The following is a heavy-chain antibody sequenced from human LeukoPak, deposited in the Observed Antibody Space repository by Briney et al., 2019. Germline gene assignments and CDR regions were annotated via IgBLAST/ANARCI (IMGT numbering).Heavy chain of an antibody. Sequence: PGGSLRLSCAASGFTFSSYAMSWVRQAPGKGLEWVSTISGSGGRTYYADSVKGRFTISRDNSKNTLYLQMSSLRAEDTAVYYCAKSPQSYYDSSGYYFLYWGQGTLATVPS. CDR2: ISGSGGRT. CDR3: AKSPQSYYDSSGYYFLY. D-gene: IGHD3-22*01. J-gene: IGHJ4*02. CDR1: GFTFSSYA. V-gene: IGHV3-23*01.